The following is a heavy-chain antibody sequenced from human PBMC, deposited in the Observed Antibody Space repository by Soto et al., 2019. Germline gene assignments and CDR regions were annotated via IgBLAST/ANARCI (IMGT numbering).Heavy chain of an antibody. CDR2: INSGGTTT. Sequence: TGGSLRLSCAASGFTFSAYWRHWVRQAPGEGLVWVSRINSGGTTTDYADSVKGRFTISRDSAKNTLYLQMNSLRAEDTAVYYCARFEKYYTLRDTYYVFAYGARGTLVPVSS. J-gene: IGHJ4*02. CDR1: GFTFSAYW. V-gene: IGHV3-74*01. CDR3: ARFEKYYTLRDTYYVFAY. D-gene: IGHD3-10*02.